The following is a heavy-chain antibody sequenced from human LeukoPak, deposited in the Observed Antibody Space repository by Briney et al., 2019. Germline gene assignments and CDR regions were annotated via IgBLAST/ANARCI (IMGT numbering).Heavy chain of an antibody. CDR1: GFTFSNYG. D-gene: IGHD1-26*01. V-gene: IGHV4-59*08. Sequence: LRLSCVASGFTFSNYGMHWVRQSPGKGLEWIGYIYSSGSTDYNPSLKSRVTVSVDTSKNQFSLKLNSVTAADTAVYYCARHGLKLVGASTIYFDNWGQGTLVTVSS. CDR3: ARHGLKLVGASTIYFDN. CDR2: IYSSGST. J-gene: IGHJ4*02.